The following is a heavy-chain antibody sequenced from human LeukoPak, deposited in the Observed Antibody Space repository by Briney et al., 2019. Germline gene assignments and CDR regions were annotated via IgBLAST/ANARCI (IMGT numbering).Heavy chain of an antibody. V-gene: IGHV3-48*04. CDR3: ARIFYGSGRYGTFDY. CDR2: ISSSSSSI. D-gene: IGHD3-10*01. CDR1: GFTFSSYD. J-gene: IGHJ4*02. Sequence: GGSLRLSCAASGFTFSSYDMNWVRQVPGKGLEWISYISSSSSSIYYADSVKGRFTISRDNDKNSLYLQMGSLRAEETAVYYCARIFYGSGRYGTFDYWGQGTLVTVSS.